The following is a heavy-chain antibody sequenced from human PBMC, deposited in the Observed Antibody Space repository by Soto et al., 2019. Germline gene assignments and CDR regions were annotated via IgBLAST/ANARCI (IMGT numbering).Heavy chain of an antibody. V-gene: IGHV4-4*02. CDR3: ATLPPRVVASLLPIPT. Sequence: VQLRQSGPGLVKPSGTLSLTCAVSGGSISSSNWWTWVRQAPGKGLEWIGEIYHSGNTYYNPSRKGRVTITGDKSNNQFSLKLNSVTAADTAVYYCATLPPRVVASLLPIPTWGQGTLVTVSS. CDR1: GGSISSSNW. D-gene: IGHD1-26*01. CDR2: IYHSGNT. J-gene: IGHJ5*02.